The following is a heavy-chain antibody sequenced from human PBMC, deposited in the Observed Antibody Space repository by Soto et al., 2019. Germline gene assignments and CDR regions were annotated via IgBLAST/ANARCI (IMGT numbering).Heavy chain of an antibody. CDR2: INPSGGST. J-gene: IGHJ4*02. CDR3: ARGLGGAPRGGSDFDY. V-gene: IGHV1-46*01. Sequence: ASVKVSCKASGYTFTSYYMHWLRQAPGQGLEWMGIINPSGGSTSYAQKFQGRVTMTRGTSTSTVYMELSSLRSEDTAVYYCARGLGGAPRGGSDFDYWGQGTLVTVSS. CDR1: GYTFTSYY. D-gene: IGHD3-16*01.